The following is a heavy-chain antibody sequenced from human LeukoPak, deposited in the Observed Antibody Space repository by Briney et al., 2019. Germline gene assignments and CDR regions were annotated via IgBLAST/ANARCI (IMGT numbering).Heavy chain of an antibody. Sequence: SETLSLTCAVYGGSFSGYYWSWIRQPPGKGLEWIGEINHSGSTNYNPSLKSRVTISVDTSKNQFSLKLSSVTAADTAVYYCARGDWGYCSGGSCPNWFDPWGQGTLVTVSS. CDR1: GGSFSGYY. J-gene: IGHJ5*02. CDR2: INHSGST. D-gene: IGHD2-15*01. V-gene: IGHV4-34*01. CDR3: ARGDWGYCSGGSCPNWFDP.